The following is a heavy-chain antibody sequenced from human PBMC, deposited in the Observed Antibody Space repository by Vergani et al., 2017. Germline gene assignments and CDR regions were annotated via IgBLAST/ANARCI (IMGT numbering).Heavy chain of an antibody. Sequence: QVQLQQWGAGLLKTSETLSLTCAVYGGSFSGYYWSWIRQPPGKGLEWIGEINHSVSTNYNPSLKSRVTISVDTSKNQFSLKQSSVTAADTGVYYCARWFVSFSLYYFDYWGQGTLVTVSS. CDR2: INHSVST. J-gene: IGHJ4*02. CDR3: ARWFVSFSLYYFDY. D-gene: IGHD3-10*01. V-gene: IGHV4-34*01. CDR1: GGSFSGYY.